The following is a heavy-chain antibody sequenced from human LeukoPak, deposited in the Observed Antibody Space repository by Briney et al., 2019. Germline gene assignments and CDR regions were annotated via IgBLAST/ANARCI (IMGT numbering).Heavy chain of an antibody. D-gene: IGHD5-18*01. CDR3: VRRGYSYGFDY. Sequence: PGGSLRLSCSASGFAFSSSPMHWVRQAPGKGLEYVSTISSNGGSTLYADSVKGRFTISRDSSRNTLYLQMSSLRAEDTAVYYCVRRGYSYGFDYWGQGTLVTVSS. J-gene: IGHJ4*02. V-gene: IGHV3-64D*09. CDR2: ISSNGGST. CDR1: GFAFSSSP.